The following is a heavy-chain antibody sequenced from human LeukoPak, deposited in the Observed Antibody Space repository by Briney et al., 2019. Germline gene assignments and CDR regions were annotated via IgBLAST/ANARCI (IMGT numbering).Heavy chain of an antibody. CDR2: IKLDGSEK. Sequence: GGSLRLSCAASGFTFNTYTMNWVRQAPGKGLEWVANIKLDGSEKNYVDSVKGRFTISRDNTKNSLYLRMNSLRVEDTAVFYCARDQYDTWSRRGNFDSWGQGTLVIVSS. D-gene: IGHD3-3*01. J-gene: IGHJ4*02. CDR3: ARDQYDTWSRRGNFDS. V-gene: IGHV3-7*03. CDR1: GFTFNTYT.